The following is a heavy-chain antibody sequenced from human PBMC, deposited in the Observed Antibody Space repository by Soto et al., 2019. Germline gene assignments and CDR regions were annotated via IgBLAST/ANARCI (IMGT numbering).Heavy chain of an antibody. V-gene: IGHV3-11*01. CDR1: GFTFGDYY. D-gene: IGHD6-6*01. CDR2: ISSSGSST. J-gene: IGHJ4*02. Sequence: QVQLVESGGGLVKPGGSLRLSCAASGFTFGDYYMSWIRQAPGKGLEWVSYISSSGSSTYYVDPVRGRFTISRDNAKNSLYLQMDSLGAEDTAVYYCARAAAARRAAWYWGQGTLVTVSS. CDR3: ARAAAARRAAWY.